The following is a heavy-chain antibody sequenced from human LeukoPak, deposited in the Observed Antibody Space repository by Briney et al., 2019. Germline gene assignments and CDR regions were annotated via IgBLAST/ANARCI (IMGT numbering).Heavy chain of an antibody. Sequence: PSETPSLTCTVSGGSISSYYWSWIRQPPGKGLEWIGYIYYSGSTNYNPSLKSRVTISVDTSKNQFSLKLSSVTAADTAVYYCARDGIGYYYDSSGYYTGADIWGQGTMATVSS. D-gene: IGHD3-22*01. J-gene: IGHJ3*02. CDR1: GGSISSYY. CDR3: ARDGIGYYYDSSGYYTGADI. V-gene: IGHV4-59*01. CDR2: IYYSGST.